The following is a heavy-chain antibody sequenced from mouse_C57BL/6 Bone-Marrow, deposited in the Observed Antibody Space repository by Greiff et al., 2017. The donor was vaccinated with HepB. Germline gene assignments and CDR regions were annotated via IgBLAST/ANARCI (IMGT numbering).Heavy chain of an antibody. CDR1: GYTFTDYY. V-gene: IGHV1-19*01. CDR2: INPYNGGT. Sequence: VQLQQSGPVLVKPGASVKMSCKASGYTFTDYYMNWVKQSHGKSLEWIGVINPYNGGTSYNQKFKGKATLTVDKSSSTAYMELNSLTSEDSAGYYCASPSSGSYWYFDVWGTGTTVTVSS. CDR3: ASPSSGSYWYFDV. J-gene: IGHJ1*03.